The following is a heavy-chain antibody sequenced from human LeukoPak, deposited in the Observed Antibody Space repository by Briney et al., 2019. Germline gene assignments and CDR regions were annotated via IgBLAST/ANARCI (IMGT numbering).Heavy chain of an antibody. J-gene: IGHJ5*02. V-gene: IGHV3-23*01. Sequence: GRSLRLSCAASGFTFSSYAMSWVRQAPGKGLEWVSAISGSGGSTYYADSVKGRFTISRDNSKNTLYLQMNSLRAEDTAVYYCAKEGPPYYYDSSGQFSSWGQGTLVTVSS. CDR2: ISGSGGST. D-gene: IGHD3-22*01. CDR3: AKEGPPYYYDSSGQFSS. CDR1: GFTFSSYA.